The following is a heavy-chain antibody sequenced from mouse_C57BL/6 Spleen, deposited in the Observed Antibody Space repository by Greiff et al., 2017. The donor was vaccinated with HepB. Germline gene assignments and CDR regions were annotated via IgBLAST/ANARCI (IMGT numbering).Heavy chain of an antibody. Sequence: QVQLQQSGAELVRPGASVKLSCKASGYTFPDYYINWVKQRPGQGLEWIARIYPGSGNTYYNEKFKGKATLTAEKSSSTAYMQLSSLTSEDSAVYFCARFWDYFDYWGQGTTLTVSS. CDR2: IYPGSGNT. J-gene: IGHJ2*01. CDR3: ARFWDYFDY. V-gene: IGHV1-76*01. D-gene: IGHD4-1*01. CDR1: GYTFPDYY.